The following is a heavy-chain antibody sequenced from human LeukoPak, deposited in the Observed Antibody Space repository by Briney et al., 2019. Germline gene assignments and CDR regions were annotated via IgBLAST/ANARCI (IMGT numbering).Heavy chain of an antibody. Sequence: GGSLRLSCAASGFTFSSYSMNWVRQAPGKGLEWVSSISSSSSTIYYADSVKGRFTISRDNAKNSLYLQMNSLRAEDTAVYYCAREPGGYLDYWGQGTLVTVSS. D-gene: IGHD3-10*01. CDR3: AREPGGYLDY. V-gene: IGHV3-48*01. CDR2: ISSSSSTI. J-gene: IGHJ4*02. CDR1: GFTFSSYS.